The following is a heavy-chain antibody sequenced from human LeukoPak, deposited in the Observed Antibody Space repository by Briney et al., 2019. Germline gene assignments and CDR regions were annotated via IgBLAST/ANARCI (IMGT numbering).Heavy chain of an antibody. CDR1: GFTFSSYS. CDR2: ISSSSSYI. Sequence: GGSLRLSCAASGFTFSSYSMNWVRQAPGKGLEWVSSISSSSSYIYYADSVKGRFTISRDNAKNSLYLQMNSLRAEDTAVYYCARRAIVDTAMGRGMGFDYWGQGTLVTVSS. CDR3: ARRAIVDTAMGRGMGFDY. J-gene: IGHJ4*02. D-gene: IGHD5-18*01. V-gene: IGHV3-21*01.